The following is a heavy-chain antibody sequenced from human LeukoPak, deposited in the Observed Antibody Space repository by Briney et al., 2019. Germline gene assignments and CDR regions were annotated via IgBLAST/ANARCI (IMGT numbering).Heavy chain of an antibody. J-gene: IGHJ4*02. Sequence: SETLSLTCSVSGGSVSSCSYYWNWIRQPPGKGLEWIGYIYYRGSTNYNPSLKSRVTISIDTSKNQFSLKLSSVTAADTAVYYCARDGYNEGYGYWGQGILVTVSS. V-gene: IGHV4-61*01. CDR3: ARDGYNEGYGY. CDR1: GGSVSSCSYY. CDR2: IYYRGST. D-gene: IGHD5-24*01.